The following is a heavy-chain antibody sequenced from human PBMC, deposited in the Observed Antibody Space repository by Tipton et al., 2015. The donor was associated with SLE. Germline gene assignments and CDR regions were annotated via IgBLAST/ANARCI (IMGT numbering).Heavy chain of an antibody. V-gene: IGHV3-74*01. CDR2: IDNDGRTT. D-gene: IGHD2-15*01. Sequence: SLRLSCAASGFTFSSYWMQWVRQAPGKGLVWVSRIDNDGRTTTYADTVKGRFTVSRDNAKNTLFLQMNSLRAEDTAVYYCTRDQDGRGATVDYWGQGTLVTVSS. J-gene: IGHJ4*02. CDR1: GFTFSSYW. CDR3: TRDQDGRGATVDY.